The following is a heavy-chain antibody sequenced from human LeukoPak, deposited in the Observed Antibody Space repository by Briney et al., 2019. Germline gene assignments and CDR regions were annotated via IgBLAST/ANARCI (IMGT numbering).Heavy chain of an antibody. CDR1: GFTLSSYG. Sequence: GGSLRLSCAASGFTLSSYGMHWVRPAPGKGLEWVAIMTYDGSSTFYADSVEGRFTISRDNSKNTLYLQMNSLRAEDTAVYYCAKDRYCSGGSCYYDAFDIWGQGTMVTVSS. V-gene: IGHV3-30*18. D-gene: IGHD2-15*01. J-gene: IGHJ3*02. CDR2: MTYDGSST. CDR3: AKDRYCSGGSCYYDAFDI.